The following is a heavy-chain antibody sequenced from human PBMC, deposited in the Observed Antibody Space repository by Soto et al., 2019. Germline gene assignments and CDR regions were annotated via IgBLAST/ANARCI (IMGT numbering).Heavy chain of an antibody. D-gene: IGHD5-18*01. Sequence: GGSLRLSCAASVFTFSTYAMKWARQSPGKGLEWVSTISGSGGSTYYADSVKGRFTISRDNSKNTLYVQMNSLRAEDTAIYYCARDLRVYSSNFDYWGQGTLVTVSS. CDR3: ARDLRVYSSNFDY. J-gene: IGHJ4*02. V-gene: IGHV3-23*01. CDR1: VFTFSTYA. CDR2: ISGSGGST.